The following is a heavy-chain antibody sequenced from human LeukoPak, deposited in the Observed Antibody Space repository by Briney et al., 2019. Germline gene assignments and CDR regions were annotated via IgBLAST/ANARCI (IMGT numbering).Heavy chain of an antibody. Sequence: SETLSLTCTVSGGSISNYWSWIRQPAGKGLEWIGRIYTSGSTNYNPSLKSRVTMSVDTSKNQFSLKLSSVTAADTAVYYCAGDIAAAGLYFDYWGQGTLVTVSS. CDR2: IYTSGST. CDR3: AGDIAAAGLYFDY. D-gene: IGHD6-13*01. CDR1: GGSISNY. J-gene: IGHJ4*02. V-gene: IGHV4-4*07.